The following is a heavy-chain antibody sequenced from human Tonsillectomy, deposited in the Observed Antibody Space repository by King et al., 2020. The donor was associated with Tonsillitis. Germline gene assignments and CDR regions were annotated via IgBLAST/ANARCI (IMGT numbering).Heavy chain of an antibody. J-gene: IGHJ4*02. Sequence: QVQLVQSWAEVKKPGSSMRVSCKASGGTFSSYAISWVRLAPGQGLEWMGRIIPMLIMSNYAQRFQGSVTITADKSTSTAYMELRSLKSEDTAMYYCARSWPDQYYFDYWGQGTLVTVSS. CDR2: IIPMLIMS. V-gene: IGHV1-69*04. CDR1: GGTFSSYA. CDR3: ARSWPDQYYFDY.